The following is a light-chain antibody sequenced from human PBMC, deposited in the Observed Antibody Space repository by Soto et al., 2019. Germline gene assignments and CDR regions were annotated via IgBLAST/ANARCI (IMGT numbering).Light chain of an antibody. CDR2: GAS. CDR1: QGVGSH. Sequence: DIQMTQSPSSASALIGDRVTITCRASQGVGSHVNWYQQKPGKAPNLLSHGASNLQSGVPSTFSGSGSGTDFTLTISSLQPEDFATYYCQQNYRAPLTFGGGTKVDIK. J-gene: IGKJ4*01. CDR3: QQNYRAPLT. V-gene: IGKV1-39*01.